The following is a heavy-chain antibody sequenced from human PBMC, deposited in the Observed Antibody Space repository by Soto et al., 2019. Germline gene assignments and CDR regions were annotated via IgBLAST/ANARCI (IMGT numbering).Heavy chain of an antibody. CDR3: AREGSYSAYNFAHGIQLWSFDF. D-gene: IGHD5-12*01. V-gene: IGHV4-4*07. CDR1: VGSINTFY. CDR2: IFSSGST. J-gene: IGHJ4*02. Sequence: QVRLQESGPGLLKPSETLSLTCTVSVGSINTFYWSWVRPPAGKGLEWIGRIFSSGSTSFHPSLESRVAMSVDTSKNHYALNWSSMTAADMAVYYCAREGSYSAYNFAHGIQLWSFDFWGQGALVTVST.